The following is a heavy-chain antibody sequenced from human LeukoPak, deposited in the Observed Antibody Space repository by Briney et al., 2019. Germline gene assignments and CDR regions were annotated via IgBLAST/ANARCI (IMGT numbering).Heavy chain of an antibody. CDR3: ARGECSSTSCLPDY. D-gene: IGHD2-2*01. CDR2: ISGIGGST. J-gene: IGHJ4*02. V-gene: IGHV3-64*01. CDR1: GFSFTSYA. Sequence: GGSLRLSCAASGFSFTSYAMHWVRQAPGRGLEYVSAISGIGGSTYFANSVKGRFAISRDNSKNTLYLQMGSLRAEDMAVYYCARGECSSTSCLPDYWGQGTLVTVSS.